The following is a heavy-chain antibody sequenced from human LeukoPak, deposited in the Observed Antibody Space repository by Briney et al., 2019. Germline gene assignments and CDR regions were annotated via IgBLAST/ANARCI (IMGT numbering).Heavy chain of an antibody. CDR2: INPNSGGT. V-gene: IGHV1-2*02. Sequence: ASVKVSCKASGYTFTGYYMHWVRQAPGQGLEWMGWINPNSGGTNYAQKFQGRVTMTRDTSISTAYMELSRLRSDGTAVYYCARVKIVVVPAALGHFDYWGQGTLVTVSS. D-gene: IGHD2-2*01. CDR3: ARVKIVVVPAALGHFDY. J-gene: IGHJ4*02. CDR1: GYTFTGYY.